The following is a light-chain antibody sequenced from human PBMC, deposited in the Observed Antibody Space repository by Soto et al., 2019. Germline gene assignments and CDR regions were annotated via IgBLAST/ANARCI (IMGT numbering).Light chain of an antibody. Sequence: DIQMTQSPSSLSASVGDRVTITCRASQRISSYLNWYQQKPGKAPKLLIYTASSLQSGVPSRFSGSGSGTDFTLTISNLQPEDFATYYCQQSYSTPHTFGQGTKVDIK. CDR1: QRISSY. CDR2: TAS. CDR3: QQSYSTPHT. V-gene: IGKV1-39*01. J-gene: IGKJ1*01.